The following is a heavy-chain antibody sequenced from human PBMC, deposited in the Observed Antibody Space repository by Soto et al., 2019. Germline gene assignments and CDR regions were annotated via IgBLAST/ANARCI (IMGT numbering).Heavy chain of an antibody. V-gene: IGHV1-69*02. CDR3: ATSYGSGYRAFGS. D-gene: IGHD3-10*01. Sequence: QVQLVQSGADVQRPGSSVRVSCKASGDTFNFYSINWVRQAPGLGLQWMGRINPILSMSNYAPRFQGRVTMAGGKSKSTAYMELGSLRSEETAMYYCATSYGSGYRAFGSWGQGALVTVSS. CDR2: INPILSMS. J-gene: IGHJ4*02. CDR1: GDTFNFYS.